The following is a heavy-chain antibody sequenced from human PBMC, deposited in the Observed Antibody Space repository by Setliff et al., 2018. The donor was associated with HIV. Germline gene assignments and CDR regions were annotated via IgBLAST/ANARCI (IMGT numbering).Heavy chain of an antibody. CDR3: TRGIGGIGYYPDY. V-gene: IGHV4-61*09. CDR2: IHTSGST. CDR1: GGSISSGSYY. Sequence: SETLSLTCTVSGGSISSGSYYWSWIRQPAGKGLEWIGHIHTSGSTYYNPSLKSRVTMLVDTSENHFTLKLTSVTAADTTMYYCTRGIGGIGYYPDYWGQGTLVTVSS. D-gene: IGHD3-22*01. J-gene: IGHJ4*02.